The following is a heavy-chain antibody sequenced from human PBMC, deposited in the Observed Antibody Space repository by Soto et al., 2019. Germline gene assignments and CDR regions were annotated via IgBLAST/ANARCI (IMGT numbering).Heavy chain of an antibody. D-gene: IGHD2-15*01. CDR2: INPNTGNT. CDR1: GYTFSGHF. J-gene: IGHJ4*02. Sequence: QVPLVQSGADLKKPGASVKVSCKTSGYTFSGHFLQWVRQAPGAGPEWMGWINPNTGNTKYGQKFEGRVTMTRDMSSSTAYMELTRLTVDDTAVYFCASAGSYCSGGSCSFAYWGQGSLVTVSS. V-gene: IGHV1-2*02. CDR3: ASAGSYCSGGSCSFAY.